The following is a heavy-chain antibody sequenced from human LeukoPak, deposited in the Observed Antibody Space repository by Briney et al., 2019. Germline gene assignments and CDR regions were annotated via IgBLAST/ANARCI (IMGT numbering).Heavy chain of an antibody. CDR3: ARAPLWFGESMFDP. D-gene: IGHD3-10*01. CDR2: IYYSGST. CDR1: GGSISSYY. V-gene: IGHV4-59*12. J-gene: IGHJ5*02. Sequence: SETLSLTCTVSGGSISSYYWSWIRQPPGKGLEWIGYIYYSGSTNYNPSLKSRVTISVDTSKNQFSLKLNSVTAADTAVYYCARAPLWFGESMFDPWGQGTLVTVSS.